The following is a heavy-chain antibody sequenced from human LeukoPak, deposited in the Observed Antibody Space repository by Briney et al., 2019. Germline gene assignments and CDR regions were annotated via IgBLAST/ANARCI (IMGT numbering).Heavy chain of an antibody. D-gene: IGHD2-2*01. J-gene: IGHJ6*02. CDR1: GYTFTSYD. V-gene: IGHV1-8*01. CDR2: MNPNSGIT. CDR3: ARGGYQLLFSFPPYYYGMDV. Sequence: ASVKVSCKASGYTFTSYDINWVRQATGQGLEWMGWMNPNSGITGYAQKFQGRVTMTRNTSISTAYMELSSLRSEDTAVYYCARGGYQLLFSFPPYYYGMDVWGQGTTVTVSS.